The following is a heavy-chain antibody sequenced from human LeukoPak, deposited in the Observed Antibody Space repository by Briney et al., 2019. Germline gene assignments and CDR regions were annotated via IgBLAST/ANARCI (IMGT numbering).Heavy chain of an antibody. V-gene: IGHV1-69*05. CDR3: ARGTYYYDSSGYFFDY. CDR2: IIPIFGTA. Sequence: SVKVSCKASGGTFSSYAISWVRQAPGQGLEWMGRIIPIFGTANYAQKFQGRVTITTGESTSTAYMELSSLRSEDTAVYYCARGTYYYDSSGYFFDYWGQGTLVTVSS. J-gene: IGHJ4*02. CDR1: GGTFSSYA. D-gene: IGHD3-22*01.